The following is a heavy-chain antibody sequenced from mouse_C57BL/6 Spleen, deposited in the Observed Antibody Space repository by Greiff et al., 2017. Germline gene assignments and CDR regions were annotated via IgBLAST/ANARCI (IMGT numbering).Heavy chain of an antibody. CDR2: IDPETGCT. D-gene: IGHD1-2*01. J-gene: IGHJ1*03. V-gene: IGHV1-15*01. CDR3: TRLLRPRYFDV. CDR1: GYTFTDYE. Sequence: VQLQQSGAELVRPGASVTLSCKASGYTFTDYEMHWVKQTPVHGLEWIGAIDPETGCTAYNQKFKGKAILTADKSSSTAYMELRSLTSEDSAVYYCTRLLRPRYFDVWGTGTTVTVSS.